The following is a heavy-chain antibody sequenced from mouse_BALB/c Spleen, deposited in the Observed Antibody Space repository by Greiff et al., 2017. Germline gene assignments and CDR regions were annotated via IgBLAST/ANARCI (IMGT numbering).Heavy chain of an antibody. CDR3: TRGRTTMSTWCAY. Sequence: QVQLQQPGAELVRPGASVKLSCKASGYSFTSYYMYWVKQRPGQGLEWIGEINPSNGGTNFNEKFKSKATLTVDKSSSTAYMQLSSLTSEDSAVYYCTRGRTTMSTWCAYWGEGTLGTVSA. J-gene: IGHJ3*01. CDR1: GYSFTSYY. D-gene: IGHD2-4*01. V-gene: IGHV1S81*02. CDR2: INPSNGGT.